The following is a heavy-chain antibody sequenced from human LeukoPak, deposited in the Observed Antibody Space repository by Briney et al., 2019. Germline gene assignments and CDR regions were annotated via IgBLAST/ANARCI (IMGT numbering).Heavy chain of an antibody. D-gene: IGHD3-22*01. V-gene: IGHV4-59*01. Sequence: SETLSLTCTVSGGSISSYYWNWIRQPPGKGLEWIGYIYHSGSTKYNPSLKSRVTISVDTSKNQFSLKLTSVTAADTAVYYCARELNYYDSSGDWFDPWGQGTLVTVSS. CDR1: GGSISSYY. J-gene: IGHJ5*02. CDR3: ARELNYYDSSGDWFDP. CDR2: IYHSGST.